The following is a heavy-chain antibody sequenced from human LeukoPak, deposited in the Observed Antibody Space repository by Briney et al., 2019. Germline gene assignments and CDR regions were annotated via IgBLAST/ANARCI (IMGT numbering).Heavy chain of an antibody. V-gene: IGHV5-51*01. D-gene: IGHD2-2*01. CDR1: GSSFTSYW. CDR3: ARLPAAETGAFDI. CDR2: IYPGDSDT. Sequence: GASLQISCKGSGSSFTSYWIGWVRPLPGKGLEWMGIIYPGDSDTRYSPSFQGQVTISADKSISTAYLQWSSLKASDTAMYYCARLPAAETGAFDIWGQGTMVTVSS. J-gene: IGHJ3*02.